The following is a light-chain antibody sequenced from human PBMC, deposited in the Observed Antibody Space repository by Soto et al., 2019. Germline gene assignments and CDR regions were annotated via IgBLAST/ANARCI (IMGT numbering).Light chain of an antibody. V-gene: IGLV2-14*01. CDR3: SSYTSSSTSSSV. Sequence: QSVLTQPASVSGSPGQSITISCTGTSSDVGGYNYVSWYQQHPGKAPKLMIYEVSNRPSGVSNRFSGSKSGNTASLTISGLQAEDEADYYCSSYTSSSTSSSVFGTGTKVTVL. CDR1: SSDVGGYNY. CDR2: EVS. J-gene: IGLJ1*01.